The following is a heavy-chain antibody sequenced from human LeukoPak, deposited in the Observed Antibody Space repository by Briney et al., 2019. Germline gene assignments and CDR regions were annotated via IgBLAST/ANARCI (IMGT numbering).Heavy chain of an antibody. CDR1: GGSISSTSYY. CDR3: ARVNWRWERYFDY. D-gene: IGHD1-26*01. Sequence: PSETLSLTCTVSGGSISSTSYYWGWIRQPPGKGLEWIGSFYYTGDTYYNPSLKSRVTISVDTSKNQFSLKLNYVTAADTAVYYCARVNWRWERYFDYWGQGTLVTVSS. CDR2: FYYTGDT. J-gene: IGHJ4*02. V-gene: IGHV4-39*01.